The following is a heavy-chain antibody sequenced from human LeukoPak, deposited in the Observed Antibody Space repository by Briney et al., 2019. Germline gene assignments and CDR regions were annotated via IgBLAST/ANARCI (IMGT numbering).Heavy chain of an antibody. CDR2: IKSKTDGGTT. CDR3: TTRTAYYDFWSGYYFDY. V-gene: IGHV3-15*01. Sequence: GGSLRLSRAASGFTFSNAWMSWVRQARGKGREWVGRIKSKTDGGTTDYAAPVKGRFTISRDDSKNTMYLQMNSLKTEDTAVYYCTTRTAYYDFWSGYYFDYWGQGTLVTVSS. J-gene: IGHJ4*02. CDR1: GFTFSNAW. D-gene: IGHD3-3*01.